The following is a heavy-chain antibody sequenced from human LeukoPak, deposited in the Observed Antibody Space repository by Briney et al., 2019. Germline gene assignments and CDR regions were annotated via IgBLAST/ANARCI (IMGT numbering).Heavy chain of an antibody. V-gene: IGHV3-23*01. CDR3: AKWRSGYPNYYFDY. CDR2: LSYSGGST. J-gene: IGHJ4*02. Sequence: PGGSLRLSCAASGFAFSSYAVNWVRQAPGKGLEWVSGLSYSGGSTYYADSVKGRFTISRDNSKNTLYLQMNSLRAEDTAVYYCAKWRSGYPNYYFDYWGQGTLVTVSS. D-gene: IGHD3-22*01. CDR1: GFAFSSYA.